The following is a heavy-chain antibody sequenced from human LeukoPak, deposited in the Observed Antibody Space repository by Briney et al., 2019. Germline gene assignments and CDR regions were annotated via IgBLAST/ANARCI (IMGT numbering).Heavy chain of an antibody. CDR3: ARDSLLDY. D-gene: IGHD5/OR15-5a*01. Sequence: GGSLRLSCAASGFTFSSYEMNWVRQAPGKGLEWVSVISSGGTTYYAESVKGRFTISRDNSKSTLYLQMNSLRAEDTAVYYCARDSLLDYWGQGTLVTVSS. J-gene: IGHJ4*02. CDR1: GFTFSSYE. CDR2: ISSGGTT. V-gene: IGHV3-66*01.